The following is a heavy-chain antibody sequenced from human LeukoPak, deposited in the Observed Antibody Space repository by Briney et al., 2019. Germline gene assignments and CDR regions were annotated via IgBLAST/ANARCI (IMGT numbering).Heavy chain of an antibody. V-gene: IGHV3-30-3*01. CDR2: ISYDGSNK. CDR3: ARGGIVVAAEHDY. CDR1: GFTLSSYA. D-gene: IGHD3-22*01. Sequence: GGSLRLSCAASGFTLSSYAMHWVRQAPGKGLEWVAVISYDGSNKYYADSVKGRFTISRDNSKNTLYLQMNSLRAEDTAVYYCARGGIVVAAEHDYWGQGTLVTVSS. J-gene: IGHJ4*02.